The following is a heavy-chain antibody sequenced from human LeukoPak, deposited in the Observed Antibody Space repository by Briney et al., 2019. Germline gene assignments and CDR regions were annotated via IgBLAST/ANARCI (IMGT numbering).Heavy chain of an antibody. CDR3: ARDGVGVGSTKLDY. CDR1: GFTFSSYE. Sequence: GGSLRLSCAASGFTFSSYEMNWVRQAPGKGLELVSYISSSGSTIYYADSVKGRFTISRDNAKNSLYLQMNSLRAEDTAVYYCARDGVGVGSTKLDYWGQGTLVTVSS. D-gene: IGHD1-26*01. CDR2: ISSSGSTI. V-gene: IGHV3-48*03. J-gene: IGHJ4*02.